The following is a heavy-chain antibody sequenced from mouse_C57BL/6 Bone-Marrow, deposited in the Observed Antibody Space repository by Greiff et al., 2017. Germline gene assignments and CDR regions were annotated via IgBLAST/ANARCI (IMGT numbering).Heavy chain of an antibody. V-gene: IGHV1-69*01. Sequence: QVQLKQPGAELVMPGASVKLSCKASGYTFTSYWMHWVKQRPGQGLEWIGEIDPSDSYTNYNQKFKGKSTLTVDKSSSTAYMQLSSLTSEDSAVYYGARRGSGRGGWFAYWGQGTLVTVSA. CDR1: GYTFTSYW. CDR3: ARRGSGRGGWFAY. CDR2: IDPSDSYT. J-gene: IGHJ3*01. D-gene: IGHD3-2*02.